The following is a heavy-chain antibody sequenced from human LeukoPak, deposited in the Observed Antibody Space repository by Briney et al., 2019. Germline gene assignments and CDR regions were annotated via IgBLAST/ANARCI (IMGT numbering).Heavy chain of an antibody. J-gene: IGHJ5*02. CDR2: IYYSGST. CDR3: ARGGDYYDSSGYYYWFDP. CDR1: GGSISSSSYY. Sequence: SSETLSLTCTVSGGSISSSSYYWGWIRQPPGKGLEWIGSIYYSGSTYYNPSLKSRVTISVDTSKNQFSLKLSSVTAADTAVYYCARGGDYYDSSGYYYWFDPWGQGTLVTVSS. V-gene: IGHV4-39*07. D-gene: IGHD3-22*01.